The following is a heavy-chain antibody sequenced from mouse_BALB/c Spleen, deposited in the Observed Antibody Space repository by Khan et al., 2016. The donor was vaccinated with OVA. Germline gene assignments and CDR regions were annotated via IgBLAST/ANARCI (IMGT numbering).Heavy chain of an antibody. J-gene: IGHJ2*01. D-gene: IGHD1-2*01. V-gene: IGHV3-2*02. CDR1: DYSITSDYA. CDR2: ISYSGST. Sequence: EVQLQESGPGLVKPSQSLSLTCTVTDYSITSDYAWNWIRQFPGNKLEWMGYISYSGSTSYNPSLKSRISITRDTSKNQFFLQLNSVTTEDTATYYCARTARIKYWGQGTTLTVSS. CDR3: ARTARIKY.